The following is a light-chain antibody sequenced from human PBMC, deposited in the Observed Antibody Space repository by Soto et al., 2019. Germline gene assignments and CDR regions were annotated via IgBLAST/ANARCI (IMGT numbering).Light chain of an antibody. Sequence: IVLTQSPGTLSLSPWKRATLSCRASQRVSSGYLAWYQQKPGQAPRLLIYGASNRATDIPDRFSGRGSGTEFTLTISSLQSEDFAVYYCHQYDDGPYTFGQGTKVDIK. CDR2: GAS. CDR3: HQYDDGPYT. J-gene: IGKJ2*01. CDR1: QRVSSGY. V-gene: IGKV3-20*01.